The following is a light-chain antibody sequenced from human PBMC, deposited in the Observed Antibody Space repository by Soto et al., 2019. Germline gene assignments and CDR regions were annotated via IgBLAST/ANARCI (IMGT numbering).Light chain of an antibody. J-gene: IGKJ1*01. CDR3: QQYYDAPQN. V-gene: IGKV4-1*01. Sequence: DIVMTQSPDSLAVSLGERATINCKSSQSVLYSSNNKNYLAWYQQKPGQPPKLLIYWASTRESGVPARFSGCGSGTDFTLAISGLQAEDVAVYYCQQYYDAPQNFGQGTKVEIK. CDR1: QSVLYSSNNKNY. CDR2: WAS.